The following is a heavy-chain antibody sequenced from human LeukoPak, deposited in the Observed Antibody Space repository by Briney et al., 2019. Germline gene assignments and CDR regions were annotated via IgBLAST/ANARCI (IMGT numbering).Heavy chain of an antibody. CDR2: INPNSGGT. D-gene: IGHD3-22*01. CDR3: ARVRGHYYDSSGYFAFDI. J-gene: IGHJ3*02. Sequence: ASVKVSCKASGYTFTGYYMHWVRQAPGQGLEWMGWINPNSGGTNYVQKFQGRVTMTRDTSISTAYMELSRLRSDDTAVYYCARVRGHYYDSSGYFAFDIWGQGTMVTVSS. CDR1: GYTFTGYY. V-gene: IGHV1-2*02.